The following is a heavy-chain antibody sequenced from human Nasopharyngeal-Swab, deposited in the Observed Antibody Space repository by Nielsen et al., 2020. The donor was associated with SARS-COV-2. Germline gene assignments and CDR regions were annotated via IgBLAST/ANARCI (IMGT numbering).Heavy chain of an antibody. Sequence: GESLKISCAASGFTFSDYYMSWIRQAPGKGLEWVSYISSSGSTIYYADSVKGRFTISRDNSKNSLYLQMNSLRTEDTALYYCAKDMAEVGATDYWGQGTLVTVSS. V-gene: IGHV3-11*01. CDR3: AKDMAEVGATDY. D-gene: IGHD1-26*01. CDR2: ISSSGSTI. J-gene: IGHJ4*02. CDR1: GFTFSDYY.